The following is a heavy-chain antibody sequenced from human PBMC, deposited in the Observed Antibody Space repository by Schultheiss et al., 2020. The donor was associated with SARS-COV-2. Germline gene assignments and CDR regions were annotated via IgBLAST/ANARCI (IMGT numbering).Heavy chain of an antibody. D-gene: IGHD3-9*01. CDR2: ISAYNGNT. J-gene: IGHJ4*02. CDR1: GYTFTSYG. V-gene: IGHV1-18*01. CDR3: ARDLCYDILTGYCTYFDY. Sequence: ASVKVSCKASGYTFTSYGISWVRQAPGQGLEWMGWISAYNGNTNYAQKLQGRVTMTTDTSTSTAYMELRSLRSDDTAVYYCARDLCYDILTGYCTYFDYWGQGTLVTVS.